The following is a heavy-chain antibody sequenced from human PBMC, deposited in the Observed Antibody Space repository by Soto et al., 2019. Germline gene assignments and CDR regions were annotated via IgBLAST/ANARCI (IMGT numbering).Heavy chain of an antibody. CDR3: ASGSSGNDGHYYYGMDV. V-gene: IGHV1-45*02. J-gene: IGHJ6*02. CDR1: VYTFTYCS. CDR2: NRLYNSNI. Sequence: SVKVSFKPSVYTFTYCSLHWLEQAPGEGLERMRWNRLYNSNINYAKKFQSRVTITRDMSLRTAYIELSSLRSEDSAVYSCASGSSGNDGHYYYGMDVWGQGTTVTVSS. D-gene: IGHD1-1*01.